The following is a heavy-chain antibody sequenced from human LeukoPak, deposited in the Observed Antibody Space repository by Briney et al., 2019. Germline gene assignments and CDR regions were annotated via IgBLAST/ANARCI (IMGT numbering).Heavy chain of an antibody. CDR3: TTSYYGSGSYKLSDY. CDR2: IKSKTDGGTT. J-gene: IGHJ4*02. V-gene: IGHV3-15*01. CDR1: GFTFSNAW. Sequence: GGSLRLSCAASGFTFSNAWMSWVRQAPGKGLEWVGRIKSKTDGGTTDYAAPVKGRFTISRDDSKNTLYLQMNSLKTEDTAVYYCTTSYYGSGSYKLSDYWGQGTLVTVSS. D-gene: IGHD3-10*01.